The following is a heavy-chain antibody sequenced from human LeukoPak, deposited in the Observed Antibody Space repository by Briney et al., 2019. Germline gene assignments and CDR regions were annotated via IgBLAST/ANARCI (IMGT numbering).Heavy chain of an antibody. J-gene: IGHJ4*02. Sequence: GGSLRLSCVASGFTFSSSGTSCVRAAPGEGLERGSPISGSGGSTDYADSVKGRFTISRDNSKNTLYLQMNSLRAEDTAVYYCAKGSRQWLFGSFDYWGQGTLVTVSS. D-gene: IGHD6-19*01. CDR3: AKGSRQWLFGSFDY. CDR2: ISGSGGST. CDR1: GFTFSSSG. V-gene: IGHV3-23*01.